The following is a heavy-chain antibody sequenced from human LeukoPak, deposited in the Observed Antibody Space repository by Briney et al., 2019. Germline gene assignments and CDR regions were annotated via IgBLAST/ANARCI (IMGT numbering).Heavy chain of an antibody. D-gene: IGHD6-13*01. Sequence: ASVKVSCKASGYTFNNYYMHWVRQAPGQGLEWMGVIDPRGGSTTYAQKVQGRFTMTRDTSTSTVYMELRSLNSEDTAVYYCARSHSSWYCFDPWGQGTLVTVSS. V-gene: IGHV1-46*02. CDR3: ARSHSSWYCFDP. CDR2: IDPRGGST. CDR1: GYTFNNYY. J-gene: IGHJ5*02.